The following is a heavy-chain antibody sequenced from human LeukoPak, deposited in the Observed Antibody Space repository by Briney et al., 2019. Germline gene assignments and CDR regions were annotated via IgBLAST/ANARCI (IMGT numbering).Heavy chain of an antibody. Sequence: GGSLRLSCAAPGFTFSSYGMHWVRQAPGKGLEWVAVISYDGSNQYYADSVKGRFTISRDNSKNTLYLQMNSLRAEDTAVYYRAKDVEYYDGSGSYLQPNYYYAMDVWGQGITVTVSS. V-gene: IGHV3-30*18. J-gene: IGHJ6*02. CDR2: ISYDGSNQ. D-gene: IGHD3-10*01. CDR3: AKDVEYYDGSGSYLQPNYYYAMDV. CDR1: GFTFSSYG.